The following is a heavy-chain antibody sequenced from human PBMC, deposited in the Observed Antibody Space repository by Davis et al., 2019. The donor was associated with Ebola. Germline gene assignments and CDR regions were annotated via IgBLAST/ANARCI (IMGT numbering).Heavy chain of an antibody. D-gene: IGHD6-13*01. J-gene: IGHJ4*02. CDR2: IYYSGST. Sequence: MPSETLSLTCTVSGGSISSYCWSWIRQPPGKGLEWIGYIYYSGSTNYNPSLKSRVTISVDTSKNQFSLKLSSVTAADTAVYYCARGALIAAAGTGKDFDYWGQGTLVTVSS. CDR1: GGSISSYC. V-gene: IGHV4-59*12. CDR3: ARGALIAAAGTGKDFDY.